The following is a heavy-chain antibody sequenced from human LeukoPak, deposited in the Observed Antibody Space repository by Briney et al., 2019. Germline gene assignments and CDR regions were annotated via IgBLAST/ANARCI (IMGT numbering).Heavy chain of an antibody. CDR1: GYSISSGYY. J-gene: IGHJ4*02. Sequence: SETLSLTCTVSGYSISSGYYWGWIRQPPGKGLEWIGSIYHSGSTYYNPSLKSRVTISVDTSKNQFSLKLSSVTAADTAVYYCARLRSGFYYFDYWGRGTLVTVSS. CDR3: ARLRSGFYYFDY. V-gene: IGHV4-38-2*02. CDR2: IYHSGST. D-gene: IGHD6-19*01.